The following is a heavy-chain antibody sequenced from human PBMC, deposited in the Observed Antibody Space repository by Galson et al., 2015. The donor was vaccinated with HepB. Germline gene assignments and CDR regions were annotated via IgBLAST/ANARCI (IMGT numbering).Heavy chain of an antibody. V-gene: IGHV1-18*04. CDR2: ISAYNGNT. Sequence: SVKVSCKASGYTFTSYGISWVRQAPGQGLEWMGWISAYNGNTNYAQRLQGRVTMTTDTSTSTAYMELRSLRSDDTAVYYCARDLVTGTSNHYYYYYGMDVWGQGTTVTVSS. D-gene: IGHD1-20*01. CDR1: GYTFTSYG. J-gene: IGHJ6*02. CDR3: ARDLVTGTSNHYYYYYGMDV.